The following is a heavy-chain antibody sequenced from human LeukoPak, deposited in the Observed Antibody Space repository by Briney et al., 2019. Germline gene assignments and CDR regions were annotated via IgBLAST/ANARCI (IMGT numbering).Heavy chain of an antibody. D-gene: IGHD3-3*01. CDR2: IRYDGSNK. CDR3: AKVEGTARGYYTLDAFDI. Sequence: HPGGSLRLSCAASGFTFSSYGMHWVRQAPGKGLEWVAFIRYDGSNKYYADSVKGRFTISRDNSKNTLYLQMNSLRAEDTAVYYCAKVEGTARGYYTLDAFDIWGQGTMVTVSS. CDR1: GFTFSSYG. V-gene: IGHV3-30*02. J-gene: IGHJ3*02.